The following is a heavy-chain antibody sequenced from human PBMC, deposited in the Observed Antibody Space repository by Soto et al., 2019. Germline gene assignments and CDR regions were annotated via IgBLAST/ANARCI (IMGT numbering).Heavy chain of an antibody. V-gene: IGHV3-64*04. J-gene: IGHJ4*02. CDR3: AKVFSPEGGNYFDH. CDR1: GFSFNMYG. CDR2: ISSSGDST. Sequence: HPGGSLRLSCSASGFSFNMYGVHWVRQTPGKGLQYVSAISSSGDSTYYADSVKGRFIISRDNDKNTVFLEMNSLRAEDTAVYYCAKVFSPEGGNYFDHWGQGTLVTVSS.